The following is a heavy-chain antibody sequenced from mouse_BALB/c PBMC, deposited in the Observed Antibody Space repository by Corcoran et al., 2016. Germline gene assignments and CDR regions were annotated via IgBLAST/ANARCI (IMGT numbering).Heavy chain of an antibody. CDR3: ASYYGSSWYFDV. V-gene: IGHV9-3-1*01. D-gene: IGHD1-1*01. CDR2: INTYTGEP. J-gene: IGHJ1*01. CDR1: GYTFTNYG. Sequence: QIQLVQSGPELKKPGETVKISCKASGYTFTNYGMNRVKQAPGKGLKWMGWINTYTGEPTYADDFTGRFAFSLETSASTAYLQINNLKNEDTAPYFCASYYGSSWYFDVWGAGTTVTVSS.